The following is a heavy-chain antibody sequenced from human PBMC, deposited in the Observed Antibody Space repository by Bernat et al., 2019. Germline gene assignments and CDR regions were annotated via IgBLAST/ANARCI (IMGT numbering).Heavy chain of an antibody. CDR3: TKRVVRGVITVY. Sequence: SVSNAWMNWVRQAPGKGLEWVGRIKSKTDGGTTDYAAPVTGSFTISREDSKNTLYLQMNSLKTEDTAVYYCTKRVVRGVITVYWGQGTLVTVSS. V-gene: IGHV3-15*07. J-gene: IGHJ4*02. CDR1: SVSNAW. CDR2: IKSKTDGGTT. D-gene: IGHD3-10*01.